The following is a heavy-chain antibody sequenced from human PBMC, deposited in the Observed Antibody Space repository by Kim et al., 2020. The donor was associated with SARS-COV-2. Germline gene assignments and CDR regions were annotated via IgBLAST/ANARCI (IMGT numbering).Heavy chain of an antibody. J-gene: IGHJ4*02. V-gene: IGHV3-33*06. Sequence: GGSLRLSCAASGFTFSSYGMHWVRQAPGKGLEWVAVIWYDGSNKYYADSVKGRFTISRDNSKNTLYLQMNSLRAEDTAVYYCAKGGSSSSWHEGEYFDYWGQGTLVTVSS. CDR1: GFTFSSYG. CDR2: IWYDGSNK. CDR3: AKGGSSSSWHEGEYFDY. D-gene: IGHD6-13*01.